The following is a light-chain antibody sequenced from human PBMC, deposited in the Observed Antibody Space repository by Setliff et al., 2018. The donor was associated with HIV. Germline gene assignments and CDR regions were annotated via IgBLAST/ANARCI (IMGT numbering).Light chain of an antibody. V-gene: IGLV2-23*01. Sequence: QSALAQPASVSGSPGQSITISCTGNSSDVGRYNLVSWYQQHPGKAPKLMIYQATKRPSGVSNRFSGSKSGNVASLTISGLQAEDEADYYCCSNTGSNTFVFGTGTKVTV. CDR1: SSDVGRYNL. CDR3: CSNTGSNTFV. CDR2: QAT. J-gene: IGLJ1*01.